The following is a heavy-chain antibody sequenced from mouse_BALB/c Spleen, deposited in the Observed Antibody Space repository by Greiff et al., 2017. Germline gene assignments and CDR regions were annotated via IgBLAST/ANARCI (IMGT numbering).Heavy chain of an antibody. D-gene: IGHD2-14*01. CDR3: ARAYYRSFAY. CDR1: GFTFSSYG. J-gene: IGHJ3*01. V-gene: IGHV5-6-3*01. CDR2: INSNGGST. Sequence: DVMLVESGGGLVQPGGSLKLSCAASGFTFSSYGMSWVRQTPDKRLELVANINSNGGSTYYPDSVKGRFTISRDNAKNTLYLQMSSLKSEDTAMYYCARAYYRSFAYWGQGTLVTVSA.